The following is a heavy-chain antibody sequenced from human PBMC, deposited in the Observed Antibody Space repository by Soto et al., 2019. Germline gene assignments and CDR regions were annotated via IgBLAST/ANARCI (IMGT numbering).Heavy chain of an antibody. V-gene: IGHV1-69*08. D-gene: IGHD3-10*01. J-gene: IGHJ4*02. CDR2: IIPILGIQ. Sequence: QVQLVQSGAEVKKPGSSVRVSCKAPECTFTNYSISWVRQAPGQGLEWMGKIIPILGIQKHAQKFQGRITIIADKSTSTAYMDLTSLRSDDTAVYFCARDGYTGSYHQYWGQGTLVTVSS. CDR3: ARDGYTGSYHQY. CDR1: ECTFTNYS.